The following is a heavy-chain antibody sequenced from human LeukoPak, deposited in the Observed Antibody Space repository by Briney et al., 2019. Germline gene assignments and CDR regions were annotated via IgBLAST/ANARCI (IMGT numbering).Heavy chain of an antibody. Sequence: PGGSLRLSCAASGFTFSNAWMSWVRQAPGKGLEWVGRIKSKTDGGTTDYAAPVKGRFTISRDDSKNTLYLQMNSLKTEDTAVYYCTTDFVVATITDSSSWYLDYWGQGTLVTVSS. J-gene: IGHJ4*02. D-gene: IGHD5-12*01. CDR3: TTDFVVATITDSSSWYLDY. CDR1: GFTFSNAW. CDR2: IKSKTDGGTT. V-gene: IGHV3-15*01.